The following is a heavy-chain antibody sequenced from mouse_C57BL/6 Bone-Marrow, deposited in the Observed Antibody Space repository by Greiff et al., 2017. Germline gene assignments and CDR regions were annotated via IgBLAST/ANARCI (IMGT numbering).Heavy chain of an antibody. CDR1: GFTFSDYG. J-gene: IGHJ2*01. D-gene: IGHD1-1*01. V-gene: IGHV5-17*01. CDR2: ISSGSSTI. CDR3: ASECYDSSSYFDY. Sequence: DVHLVESGGGLVKPGASLKLSCAASGFTFSDYGMHWVRQAPEQGLEWVAYISSGSSTIYYADKVKGRFTISRDNAKNTPFMQMTSLRSEDAAMSYYASECYDSSSYFDYWGQGTTLTVSS.